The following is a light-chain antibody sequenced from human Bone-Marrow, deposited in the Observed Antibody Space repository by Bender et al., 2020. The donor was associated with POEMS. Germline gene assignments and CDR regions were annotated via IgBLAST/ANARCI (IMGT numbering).Light chain of an antibody. J-gene: IGLJ2*01. CDR1: SSDVGGYNY. CDR3: CLYAGSSTLV. Sequence: QSALTQPPSASGSPGQSVTISCTGTSSDVGGYNYVSWYQQHPGKAPKLMIYEVNERPSGVPDRFSGSKSGNTASLTVSGLQAEDEADYYCCLYAGSSTLVFGGGTKLTVL. CDR2: EVN. V-gene: IGLV2-8*01.